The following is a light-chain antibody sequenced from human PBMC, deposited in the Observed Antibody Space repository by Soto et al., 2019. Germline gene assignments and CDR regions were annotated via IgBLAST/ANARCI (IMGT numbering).Light chain of an antibody. CDR1: QVISSY. Sequence: DIQMTQSPSSVSASVGDRFTITCRASQVISSYLAWYQQKPGKAPKLLIYAASTLQSGVPSRFSGSRSGTEFTLTISSLQPEDFATYYCQQLNSYPITFGQGTRLEIK. V-gene: IGKV1-9*01. CDR2: AAS. J-gene: IGKJ5*01. CDR3: QQLNSYPIT.